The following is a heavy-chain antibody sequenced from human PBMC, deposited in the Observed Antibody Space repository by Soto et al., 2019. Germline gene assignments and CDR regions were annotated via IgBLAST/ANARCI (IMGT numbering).Heavy chain of an antibody. CDR3: ARQPSP. Sequence: QLQLQESGSGLVKPSQTLSLTCAVSGGSISSGGYSWSWIRQPPGKGVEWIGYLYHSGSTSYNPSLKSRVTIPGDRSKNQFSLKPGSVTAADTAVYYGARQPSPWGQGTLVSVAS. CDR1: GGSISSGGYS. CDR2: LYHSGST. J-gene: IGHJ5*02. V-gene: IGHV4-30-2*01.